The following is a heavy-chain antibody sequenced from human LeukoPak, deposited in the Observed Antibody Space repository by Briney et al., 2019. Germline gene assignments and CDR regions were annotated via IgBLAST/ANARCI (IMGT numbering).Heavy chain of an antibody. Sequence: ASVNVSCKASGYTFTSYGISWVRQAPGQGLEWMGWISAYNGNTNYAQKLQGRVTMTTDTSTSTAYMELRSLRSDDTAVYYCARDPTGDFWSGYRPYNWFDPWGQGTLVTVSS. CDR1: GYTFTSYG. CDR3: ARDPTGDFWSGYRPYNWFDP. J-gene: IGHJ5*02. V-gene: IGHV1-18*01. CDR2: ISAYNGNT. D-gene: IGHD3-3*01.